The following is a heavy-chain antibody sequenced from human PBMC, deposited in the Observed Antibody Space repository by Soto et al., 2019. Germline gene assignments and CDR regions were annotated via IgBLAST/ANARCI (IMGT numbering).Heavy chain of an antibody. CDR1: GFTVSSNY. D-gene: IGHD1-26*01. J-gene: IGHJ4*02. V-gene: IGHV3-53*01. Sequence: EVQLVESGGGLIQPGGSLRLSCAASGFTVSSNYMSWVRQAPGKGLEWVSVIYSGGSTYYADSVKGRFTISRDNSKNTLYLQRNSLRAEDTAVYYCARVRCRSGSYYQSDETEYYFDYWGQGTLVTVSS. CDR3: ARVRCRSGSYYQSDETEYYFDY. CDR2: IYSGGST.